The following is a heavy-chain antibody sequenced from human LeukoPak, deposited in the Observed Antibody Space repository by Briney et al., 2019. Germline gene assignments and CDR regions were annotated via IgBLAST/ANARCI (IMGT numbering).Heavy chain of an antibody. J-gene: IGHJ6*03. CDR1: GGTFSSYA. D-gene: IGHD1-26*01. CDR2: ITPIFGTA. V-gene: IGHV1-69*05. Sequence: SVKVSCKASGGTFSSYAISWVRQAPGQGLEWMGGITPIFGTANYAQKFQGRVTITTDETTSTAYMELSSLRSEDTAVYYCATSLYSGSYWGYYYYYMDVWGKGTTVTVSS. CDR3: ATSLYSGSYWGYYYYYMDV.